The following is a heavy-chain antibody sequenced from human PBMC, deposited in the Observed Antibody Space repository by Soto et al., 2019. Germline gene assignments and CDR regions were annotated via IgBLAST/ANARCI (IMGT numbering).Heavy chain of an antibody. D-gene: IGHD3-10*01. V-gene: IGHV3-30*18. Sequence: QVQLVESGGGVVQPGRSLRLSCAASGFTFSSYGMHWVRQAPGKGLEWVAVISYDGSNKYYADSVKGRFTISRDNSKNTLYRQMNSLRAEDTAVYYCAKVDVSGSGSSFDYWGQGTLVTVSS. J-gene: IGHJ4*02. CDR1: GFTFSSYG. CDR3: AKVDVSGSGSSFDY. CDR2: ISYDGSNK.